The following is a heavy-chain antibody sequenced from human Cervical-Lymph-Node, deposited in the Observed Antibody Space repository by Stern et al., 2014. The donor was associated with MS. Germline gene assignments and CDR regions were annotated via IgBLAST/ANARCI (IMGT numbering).Heavy chain of an antibody. CDR1: GFTLSEDY. Sequence: VQLVESGGGLVKPGGSLRLSCAASGFTLSEDYMSWIRQTPGKGLGWISSINSRSTNIHYADSVKGRFTISRDNAKNSLYLQMNSLRAEDTAVYYCARDRYGLFDYWGQGALVTVSS. V-gene: IGHV3-11*01. J-gene: IGHJ4*02. CDR3: ARDRYGLFDY. D-gene: IGHD3/OR15-3a*01. CDR2: INSRSTNI.